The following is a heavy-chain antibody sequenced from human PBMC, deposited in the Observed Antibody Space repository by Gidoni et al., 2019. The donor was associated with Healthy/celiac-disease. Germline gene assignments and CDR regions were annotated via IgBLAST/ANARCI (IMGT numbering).Heavy chain of an antibody. CDR2: INAGNGNT. Sequence: QVQLVQSGAEVKKPGASVKVSCKASGYTFTSYAMHWVRQAPGQRLEWMGWINAGNGNTKYSQKFQGRVTITRDTSASTAYMELSSLRSEDTAVYYCARDRKQYQLLFAGYYYGMDVWGQGTTVTVSS. CDR1: GYTFTSYA. D-gene: IGHD2-2*01. J-gene: IGHJ6*02. CDR3: ARDRKQYQLLFAGYYYGMDV. V-gene: IGHV1-3*01.